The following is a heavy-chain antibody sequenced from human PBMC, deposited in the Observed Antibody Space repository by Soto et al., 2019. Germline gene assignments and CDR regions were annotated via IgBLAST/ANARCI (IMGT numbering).Heavy chain of an antibody. CDR1: VYTFTSYA. Sequence: XSVKVSCKGSVYTFTSYAVPWVRQAPGQRLEWMGWINAGNGNTKYSQKFQGRVTITRDTSASTAYMELSSLRSEDTAVYYCARPDTDSSGYHRWFDPWGQGTLVTSPQ. V-gene: IGHV1-3*01. J-gene: IGHJ5*02. CDR3: ARPDTDSSGYHRWFDP. CDR2: INAGNGNT. D-gene: IGHD3-22*01.